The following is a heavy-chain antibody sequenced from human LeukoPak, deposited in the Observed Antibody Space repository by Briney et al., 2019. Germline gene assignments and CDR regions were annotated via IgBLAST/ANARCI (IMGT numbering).Heavy chain of an antibody. D-gene: IGHD5/OR15-5a*01. Sequence: SVKVSCKAAGGTFTSYAISWVRQAPGQGLEWMGRIIPIFGIANYAQKFQGRVTITADKSTSTAYMELSSLRSEDTAVYYCARSTLGIDYWGQGTLVTVSS. CDR2: IIPIFGIA. V-gene: IGHV1-69*04. CDR3: ARSTLGIDY. CDR1: GGTFTSYA. J-gene: IGHJ4*02.